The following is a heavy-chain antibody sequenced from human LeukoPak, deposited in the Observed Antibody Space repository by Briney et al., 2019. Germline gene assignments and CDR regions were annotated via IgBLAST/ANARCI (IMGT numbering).Heavy chain of an antibody. CDR3: TRGDL. Sequence: PGGSLRLSCVASGFNFSRYWMSWVRQAPGKGLEWVANINQDGSGEYYVDSVKGRFTISRDNAKSSLSLQMNSLRDEDTAVYYCTRGDLWGQGTLVTVSS. J-gene: IGHJ4*02. CDR1: GFNFSRYW. CDR2: INQDGSGE. V-gene: IGHV3-7*01.